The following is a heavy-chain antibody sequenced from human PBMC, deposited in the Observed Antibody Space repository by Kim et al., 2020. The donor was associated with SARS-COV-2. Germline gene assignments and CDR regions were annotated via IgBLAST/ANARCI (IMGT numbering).Heavy chain of an antibody. J-gene: IGHJ5*02. CDR1: GYSFTSYW. D-gene: IGHD2-15*01. CDR3: ARHLYCSGGSCYGWGWFDP. CDR2: IYPGDSDT. V-gene: IGHV5-51*01. Sequence: GESLKISCKGSGYSFTSYWIGWVRQMPGKGLEWMGIIYPGDSDTRYSPSFQGQVTISADKSISTAYLQWSSLKASDSAMYYCARHLYCSGGSCYGWGWFDPWGQGTLVTVSS.